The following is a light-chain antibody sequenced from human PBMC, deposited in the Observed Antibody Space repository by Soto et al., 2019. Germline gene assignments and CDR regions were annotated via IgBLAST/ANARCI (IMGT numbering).Light chain of an antibody. Sequence: EIVLTQSPGTLSLSPGERATLSCSASQSVSSSYLAWYQQKPGQAPRLLIYGASSRATGIPDRFSGSGSGTDFTLTISRLEPEDFAVYYCQQYGSSPSTFGQGTRLEI. CDR2: GAS. J-gene: IGKJ5*01. V-gene: IGKV3-20*01. CDR3: QQYGSSPST. CDR1: QSVSSSY.